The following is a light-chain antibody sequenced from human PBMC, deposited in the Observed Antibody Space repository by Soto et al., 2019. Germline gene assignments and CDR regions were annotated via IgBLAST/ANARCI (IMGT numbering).Light chain of an antibody. CDR1: QSVGSY. V-gene: IGKV3-11*01. Sequence: EIVSTQSPATLSLSPGERATLSCRASQSVGSYLAWYQQKPGQTPRLLIYDASNRATGIPARFSGSGSGTDFTLTISGLEPEDFAVYYCQHRSNWPPWTFGQGTKVDI. CDR2: DAS. CDR3: QHRSNWPPWT. J-gene: IGKJ1*01.